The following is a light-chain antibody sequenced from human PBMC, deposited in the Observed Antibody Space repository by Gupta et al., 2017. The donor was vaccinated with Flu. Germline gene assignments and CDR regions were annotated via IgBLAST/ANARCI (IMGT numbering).Light chain of an antibody. CDR3: SSYTSSSNKL. J-gene: IGLJ3*02. CDR2: EVS. V-gene: IGLV2-14*01. CDR1: SSDVGGYNY. Sequence: SIAISCTGSSSDVGGYNYVSWYKHHPGKAPKIGMSEVSNRPSGVSNRFAGSKSGNTDSLTISGLQAEDEAYYYCSSYTSSSNKLFGGGTKLTVL.